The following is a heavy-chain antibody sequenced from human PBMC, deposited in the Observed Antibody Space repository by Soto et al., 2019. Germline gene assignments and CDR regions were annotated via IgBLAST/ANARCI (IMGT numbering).Heavy chain of an antibody. V-gene: IGHV3-23*01. CDR3: AIDCGAGDTRGSRFDY. CDR2: ISGSGGGT. D-gene: IGHD1-26*01. CDR1: GFTFSTYA. J-gene: IGHJ4*02. Sequence: EAQLLESGGTLVQPGGSLRLSCAASGFTFSTYAMDWVRLAPGKGLEWVSAISGSGGGTYYADSVKGRFTVSRDNSKNTLYLQMNSLRAEDTVVYYCAIDCGAGDTRGSRFDYWGQGTLVTISS.